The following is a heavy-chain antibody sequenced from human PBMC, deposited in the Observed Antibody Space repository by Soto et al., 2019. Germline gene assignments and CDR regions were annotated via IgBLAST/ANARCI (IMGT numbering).Heavy chain of an antibody. V-gene: IGHV1-58*02. CDR2: IVVGSGNT. D-gene: IGHD3-22*01. Sequence: GASVKVSCKASGFTFTSSAMQWVRQARGQRLEWIGWIVVGSGNTNYAQKFQERVTITSDMSTSTAYMELSSLRSEDTAVYYCAAQGPPNYYDSSGFPTYWGQGTLVTVSS. CDR1: GFTFTSSA. CDR3: AAQGPPNYYDSSGFPTY. J-gene: IGHJ4*02.